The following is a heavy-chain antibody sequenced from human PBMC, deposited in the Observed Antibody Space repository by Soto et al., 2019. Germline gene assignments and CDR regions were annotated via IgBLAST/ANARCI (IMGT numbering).Heavy chain of an antibody. Sequence: QVQLVQSGAEVKKPGSSVKVSCKASGGTFSSYAISWVGQAPGQGLEWMGGIIPIFGTANYAQKFQGRVTITADESTSTAYMELSSLRSEDTAVYYCARRGELSRKKPFDYWGQGTLVTVSS. V-gene: IGHV1-69*12. CDR1: GGTFSSYA. J-gene: IGHJ4*02. CDR2: IIPIFGTA. CDR3: ARRGELSRKKPFDY. D-gene: IGHD3-16*02.